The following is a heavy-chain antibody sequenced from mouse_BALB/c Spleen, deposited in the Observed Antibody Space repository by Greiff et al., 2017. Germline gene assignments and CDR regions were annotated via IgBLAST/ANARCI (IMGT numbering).Heavy chain of an antibody. Sequence: VQLQQSGPELVKPGASVKIPCKASGYTFTDYNMDWVKQSHGKSLEWIGDINPNNGGTIYNQKFKGKATLTVDKSSSTAYMELRSLTSEDTAVYYCAIWDWYFDVWGAGTTVTVSS. J-gene: IGHJ1*01. CDR1: GYTFTDYN. CDR3: AIWDWYFDV. V-gene: IGHV1-18*01. CDR2: INPNNGGT. D-gene: IGHD4-1*01.